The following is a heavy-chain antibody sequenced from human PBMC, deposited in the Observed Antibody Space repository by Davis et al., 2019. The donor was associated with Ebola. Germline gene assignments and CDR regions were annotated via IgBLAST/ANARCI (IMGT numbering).Heavy chain of an antibody. CDR2: IFQNGNT. V-gene: IGHV4-31*03. Sequence: PSETLSLTCTVSGGSISGGGYYWTWIRQIPGKGLEWIGYIFQNGNTNYNPSLKSRLSISIDTSKNRFSLKLSSVSAADTAMYYCAREVDYRGSSDAFDIWGQGTMVTVSS. CDR1: GGSISGGGYY. J-gene: IGHJ3*02. D-gene: IGHD4-11*01. CDR3: AREVDYRGSSDAFDI.